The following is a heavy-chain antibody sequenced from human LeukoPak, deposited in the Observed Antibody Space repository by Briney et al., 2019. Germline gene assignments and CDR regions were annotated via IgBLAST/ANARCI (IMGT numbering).Heavy chain of an antibody. Sequence: ASVKVSCKASGYTFTNYYMHWVRQAPGQGLEWLGLITPSGGSTWYAQKFQGRVTMTRDMSTSTDYMELSSLRSEDTAVYYCASEGLRKDAFDIWGQGTMVTVSS. CDR3: ASEGLRKDAFDI. J-gene: IGHJ3*02. D-gene: IGHD4-17*01. CDR2: ITPSGGST. V-gene: IGHV1-46*01. CDR1: GYTFTNYY.